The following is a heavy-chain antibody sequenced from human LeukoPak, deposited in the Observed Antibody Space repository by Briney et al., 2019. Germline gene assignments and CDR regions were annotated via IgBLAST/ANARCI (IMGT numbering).Heavy chain of an antibody. CDR3: ARRRSYYSFGVDY. J-gene: IGHJ4*02. V-gene: IGHV3-48*04. CDR1: GFTFSRYS. D-gene: IGHD1-26*01. CDR2: ISSSESTI. Sequence: DPGGSLRLSCAASGFTFSRYSMTWVRQAPGKGLEWVSYISSSESTIFYADSVMGRFTISRDNAKNSLYLEMNSLRAEDTAVYYCARRRSYYSFGVDYWGQGTLVTVSS.